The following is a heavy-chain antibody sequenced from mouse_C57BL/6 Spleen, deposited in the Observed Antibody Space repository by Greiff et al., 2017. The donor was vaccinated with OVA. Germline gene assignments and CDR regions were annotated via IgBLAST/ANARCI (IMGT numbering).Heavy chain of an antibody. CDR2: ISSGSSTI. CDR3: ARQAIVTTRGYFDY. J-gene: IGHJ2*01. D-gene: IGHD2-5*01. Sequence: EVKLVESGGGLVKPGGSLKLSCAASGFTFSDYGMHWVRQAPEKGLEWVAYISSGSSTIYYADTVKGRFTISRDNAKNTLFLQMTSLRSEDTAMYYCARQAIVTTRGYFDYWGQGTTLTVSS. V-gene: IGHV5-17*01. CDR1: GFTFSDYG.